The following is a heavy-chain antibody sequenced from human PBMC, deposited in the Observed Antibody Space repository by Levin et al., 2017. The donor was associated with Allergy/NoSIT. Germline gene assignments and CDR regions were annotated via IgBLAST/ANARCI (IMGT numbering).Heavy chain of an antibody. CDR3: ARDVGVS. CDR1: GFSFSRDW. D-gene: IGHD2-8*01. Sequence: QPGGSLRLSCAASGFSFSRDWMTWVRQAPGKRLEWVANIKEDGSDTYYVDSVRGRFTISRDNAKNSMYLQMNSLRVEDTAVYFCARDVGVSWGQGTLVTVSS. CDR2: IKEDGSDT. J-gene: IGHJ5*02. V-gene: IGHV3-7*01.